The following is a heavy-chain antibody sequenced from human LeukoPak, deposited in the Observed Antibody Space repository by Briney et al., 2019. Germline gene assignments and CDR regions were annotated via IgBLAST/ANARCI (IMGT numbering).Heavy chain of an antibody. V-gene: IGHV5-51*01. CDR2: IYPGDSDT. CDR1: GYSFTSYW. CDR3: ARMVGSIAVAGRAFDY. D-gene: IGHD6-19*01. Sequence: GESLKISCKGSGYSFTSYWIGWVRRMPGKGLEWMGIIYPGDSDTRYSPSFQGQVTISADKSISTAYLQWSSLKASDTAMYYCARMVGSIAVAGRAFDYWGQGTLVTVSS. J-gene: IGHJ4*02.